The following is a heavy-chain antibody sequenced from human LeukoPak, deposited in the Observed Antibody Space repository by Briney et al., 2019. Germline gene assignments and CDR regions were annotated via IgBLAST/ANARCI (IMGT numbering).Heavy chain of an antibody. CDR1: GGSISSYY. Sequence: SETLSLTCTVSGGSISSYYWSWIRQPPGKGLEWIGYIYYSGSTNYNPSLKSRVTISVDTSKNQFSLQLNSVTPEDTAVYYCARARQLVRDYFDYWGQGTLVTVSS. CDR3: ARARQLVRDYFDY. J-gene: IGHJ4*02. CDR2: IYYSGST. V-gene: IGHV4-59*12. D-gene: IGHD6-13*01.